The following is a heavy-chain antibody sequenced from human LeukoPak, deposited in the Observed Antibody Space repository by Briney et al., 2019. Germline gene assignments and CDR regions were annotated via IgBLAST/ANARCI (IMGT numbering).Heavy chain of an antibody. CDR2: ITGSGGNT. D-gene: IGHD4-11*01. CDR1: GFTFSNYA. CDR3: AKSRSNFETDAFDI. Sequence: GGSLRLSCAAFGFTFSNYAMSWVRQAPGRGLERISGITGSGGNTYYADSVKGRFTISRDNSRNILYLQMNSLRAEDTAVYSCAKSRSNFETDAFDIWGQGTLVTVSS. V-gene: IGHV3-23*01. J-gene: IGHJ3*02.